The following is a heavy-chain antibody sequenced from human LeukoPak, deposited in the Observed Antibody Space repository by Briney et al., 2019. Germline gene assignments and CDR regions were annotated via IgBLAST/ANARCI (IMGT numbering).Heavy chain of an antibody. D-gene: IGHD6-13*01. J-gene: IGHJ4*02. CDR1: GYLFPDYY. Sequence: ASVKVSCKVYGYLFPDYYIHWVRQAPGHGLEWVGWINPNSGGTSYSQKFQGRVTLTRDTSLSTAYLDLRRLTSDDTAIFYCARGVRSSNWYLSDPFDYWGQGTLVAVSS. CDR2: INPNSGGT. CDR3: ARGVRSSNWYLSDPFDY. V-gene: IGHV1-2*02.